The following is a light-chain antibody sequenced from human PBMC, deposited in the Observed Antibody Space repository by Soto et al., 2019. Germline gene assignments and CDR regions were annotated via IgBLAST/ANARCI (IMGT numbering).Light chain of an antibody. Sequence: QSALTQPASVSGSPGQSITISCTGTSSDVGGYNYVSWYQQHPGKAPKLIIYEVSNRHSGVSNRFSGSKSGNTASLTISGLQAEDEADYYCNSYRTNYTWLFGGGTKLTVI. V-gene: IGLV2-14*01. J-gene: IGLJ3*02. CDR2: EVS. CDR3: NSYRTNYTWL. CDR1: SSDVGGYNY.